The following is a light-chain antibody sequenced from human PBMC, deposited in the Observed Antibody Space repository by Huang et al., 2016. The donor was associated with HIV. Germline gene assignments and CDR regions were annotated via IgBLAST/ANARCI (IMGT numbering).Light chain of an antibody. Sequence: VLTQSPDTLSLSPGDRSPLYCRAYAVVSSYLAWYQQKPGQAPRLVISDVSDRATGIPARFSGSGSGTEFTLTISSLEPEDFAVYFCLQRNDWPPRFTFGQGTKLEIK. CDR1: AVVSSY. CDR3: LQRNDWPPRFT. CDR2: DVS. V-gene: IGKV3-11*01. J-gene: IGKJ2*01.